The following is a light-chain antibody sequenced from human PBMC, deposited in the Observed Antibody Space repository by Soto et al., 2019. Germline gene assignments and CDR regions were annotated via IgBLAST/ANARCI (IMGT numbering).Light chain of an antibody. CDR3: FSYTRSGTYV. Sequence: QSVLTQPVSVSGSPGQSVTISCTGASSDVGNYKYVSWYQQRPGKAPKLMIYEVSNRPSGVSNRFSGSKSGNTASLTISGLQAEDETDYYCFSYTRSGTYVFGTGTRSPS. CDR1: SSDVGNYKY. V-gene: IGLV2-14*01. CDR2: EVS. J-gene: IGLJ1*01.